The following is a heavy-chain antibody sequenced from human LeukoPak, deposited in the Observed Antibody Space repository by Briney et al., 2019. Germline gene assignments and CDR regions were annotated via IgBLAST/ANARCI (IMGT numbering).Heavy chain of an antibody. J-gene: IGHJ4*02. CDR2: ISPSGTDI. Sequence: PGGSLRLSCAVSRFTFSDSYMTWLRQAPGKGLESLSYISPSGTDISYADSVKGRFTISRDNAKNSLYLQMNNLRADDTAVYYCTRDPRHLDYWGQGTLVTVSS. CDR3: TRDPRHLDY. V-gene: IGHV3-11*01. CDR1: RFTFSDSY.